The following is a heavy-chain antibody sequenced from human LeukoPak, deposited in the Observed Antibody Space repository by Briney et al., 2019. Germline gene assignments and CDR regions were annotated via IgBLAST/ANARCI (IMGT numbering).Heavy chain of an antibody. D-gene: IGHD1-26*01. V-gene: IGHV4-59*12. CDR1: GGSISSYY. CDR2: IYYSGST. CDR3: ARPKAAAGREWELLY. Sequence: SETLSLTCTVSGGSISSYYWSWIRQPPGKGLEWIGYIYYSGSTNYNPSLKSRVTISVDTSKNQFSLKLSSVTAADTAVYYCARPKAAAGREWELLYWGQGTLVTVSS. J-gene: IGHJ4*02.